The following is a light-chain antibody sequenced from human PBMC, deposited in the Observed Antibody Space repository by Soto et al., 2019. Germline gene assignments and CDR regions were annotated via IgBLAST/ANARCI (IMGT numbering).Light chain of an antibody. Sequence: DVVMTQSPDSLAVSLGGRAAINCKSSQNLLFSSNNKNSLAWYQQKPGQPPKLLIYWASTRESGAPDRFSGSGSGRDFTLTISSLQAEDVAVYYCQQYHTTPNTFGQGTKVEIK. V-gene: IGKV4-1*01. CDR2: WAS. CDR3: QQYHTTPNT. CDR1: QNLLFSSNNKNS. J-gene: IGKJ2*01.